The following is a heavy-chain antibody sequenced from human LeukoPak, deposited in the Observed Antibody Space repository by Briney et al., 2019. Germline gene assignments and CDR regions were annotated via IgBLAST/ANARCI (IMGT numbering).Heavy chain of an antibody. Sequence: PGGSLSLSCAASGFPFSSYGMHGVRQAPGRGLEWVARLVYDERNDYPNSVKGRFSISRDNSKNTLFRDMSDLRVEDTAVYYCARDLSAAFDFWGQGVLVTVSS. J-gene: IGHJ4*02. CDR2: LVYDERN. CDR3: ARDLSAAFDF. D-gene: IGHD6-19*01. V-gene: IGHV3-33*05. CDR1: GFPFSSYG.